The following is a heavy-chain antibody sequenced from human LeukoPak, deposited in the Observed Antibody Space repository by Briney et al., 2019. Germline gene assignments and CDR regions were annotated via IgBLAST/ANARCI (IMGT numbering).Heavy chain of an antibody. J-gene: IGHJ4*02. CDR1: GYTFTHNY. CDR3: TRGVGTSLFAD. V-gene: IGHV1-2*02. CDR2: INPNSGGT. Sequence: ASVKVSCKASGYTFTHNYIHWVRQDPGQGLEWMGWINPNSGGTNSAQRFQGRVTMTRDTSISTAYMDLSSLRSDDTAVYYCTRGVGTSLFADWGQGTLVTVSS. D-gene: IGHD2-2*01.